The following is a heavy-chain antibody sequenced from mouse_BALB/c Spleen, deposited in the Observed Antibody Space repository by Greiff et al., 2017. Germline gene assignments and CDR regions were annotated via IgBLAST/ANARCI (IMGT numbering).Heavy chain of an antibody. CDR1: GYTFTSYW. J-gene: IGHJ2*01. Sequence: QVQLQQSGAELAKPGASVKMSCKASGYTFTSYWMHWVKQRPGQGLEWIGYINPSTGYTEYNQKFKDKATLTADKSSSTAYMQLSSLTSEDSAVYYCARFENYRYDGDYWGQGTTLTVSS. CDR2: INPSTGYT. D-gene: IGHD2-14*01. V-gene: IGHV1-7*01. CDR3: ARFENYRYDGDY.